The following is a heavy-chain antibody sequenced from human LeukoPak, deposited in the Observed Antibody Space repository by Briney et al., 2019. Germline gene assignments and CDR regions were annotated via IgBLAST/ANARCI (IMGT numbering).Heavy chain of an antibody. CDR1: GGSISSYY. CDR3: ARIMGDSSGYYYYDY. CDR2: IYYSGST. V-gene: IGHV4-59*01. J-gene: IGHJ4*02. D-gene: IGHD3-22*01. Sequence: SESLSLTCTVSGGSISSYYWSWIRQPPGKGLEWIGYIYYSGSTNYNPSLKSRVTISVDTSKNQFSLKLSSVTAADTAVYYCARIMGDSSGYYYYDYWGQGTLVTVSS.